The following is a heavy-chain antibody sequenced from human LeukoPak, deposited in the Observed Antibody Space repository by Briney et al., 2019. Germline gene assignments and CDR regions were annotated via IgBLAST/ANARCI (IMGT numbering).Heavy chain of an antibody. Sequence: GRSLRLSCAASGFTFSSYGMHWVRQAPGKGLEWVAVIWYDGSNKYYADSVKGRFTISRDNSKNTLYLQMNSLRADDTAVYYCARDSWQWLGGGYFDYWGQGTLVTVSS. CDR1: GFTFSSYG. D-gene: IGHD6-19*01. CDR2: IWYDGSNK. CDR3: ARDSWQWLGGGYFDY. J-gene: IGHJ4*02. V-gene: IGHV3-33*01.